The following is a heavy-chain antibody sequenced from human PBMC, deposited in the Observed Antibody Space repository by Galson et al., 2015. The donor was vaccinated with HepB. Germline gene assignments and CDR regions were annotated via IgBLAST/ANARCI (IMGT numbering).Heavy chain of an antibody. J-gene: IGHJ4*02. CDR3: ARNGIAATGLFDY. Sequence: TLSLTCTVSGGSISSGGYYWSWIRQHPGKGLEWIGYIYYSGSTYYNPSLKSRVTISVDTSKNQFSLKLSSVTAADTAVYYCARNGIAATGLFDYWGQGTLVTVSS. CDR2: IYYSGST. V-gene: IGHV4-31*03. D-gene: IGHD6-13*01. CDR1: GGSISSGGYY.